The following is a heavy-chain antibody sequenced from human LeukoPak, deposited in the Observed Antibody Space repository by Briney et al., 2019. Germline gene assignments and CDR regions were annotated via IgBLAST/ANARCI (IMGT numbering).Heavy chain of an antibody. J-gene: IGHJ4*02. CDR1: GFTFSSYS. CDR3: ARAWAYCSSTSCYGVFDY. D-gene: IGHD2-2*01. V-gene: IGHV3-21*01. Sequence: GGSLRLSCAASGFTFSSYSMNWVRQAPGKGLEWVSSISSSSSYIYYADSAKGRFTISRDNAKNSLYLQMNSLRAEDTAVYYCARAWAYCSSTSCYGVFDYWGQGTLVTVSS. CDR2: ISSSSSYI.